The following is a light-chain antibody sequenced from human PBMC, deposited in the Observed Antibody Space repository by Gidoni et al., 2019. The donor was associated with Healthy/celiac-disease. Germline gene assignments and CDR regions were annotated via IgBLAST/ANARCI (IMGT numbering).Light chain of an antibody. CDR3: QQSYSTQIT. Sequence: DLQMTQSPSSLSASVGDRVTITCRARQSISSYLKWYQQKPGKAPKLLIYAASSLQSGVPSRFSGSGSGTDFTLTIISLQPEDFATYYCQQSYSTQITFXQXTRLEIK. V-gene: IGKV1-39*01. CDR1: QSISSY. CDR2: AAS. J-gene: IGKJ5*01.